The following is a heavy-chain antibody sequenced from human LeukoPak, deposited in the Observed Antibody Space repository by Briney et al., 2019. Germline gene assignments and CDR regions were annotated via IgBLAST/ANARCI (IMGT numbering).Heavy chain of an antibody. J-gene: IGHJ4*02. D-gene: IGHD1-1*01. CDR1: GGSISSNNW. Sequence: SGTLSLTCAVSGGSISSNNWWGWVRQPPGKGLEWIGEIYHSGSPNYNPSLKSRVTISVDKSRNHFSLNLSSVTAADTAVYYCARVNINNWHSCDYWGQGSLVTVSS. V-gene: IGHV4-4*02. CDR3: ARVNINNWHSCDY. CDR2: IYHSGSP.